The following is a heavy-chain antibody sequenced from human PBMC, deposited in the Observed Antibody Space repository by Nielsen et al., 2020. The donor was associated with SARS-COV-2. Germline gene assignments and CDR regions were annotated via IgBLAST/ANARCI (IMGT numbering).Heavy chain of an antibody. D-gene: IGHD3-3*01. CDR2: IWYDGSNK. V-gene: IGHV3-33*01. CDR3: ARDRSYYDFSAGGMDV. CDR1: GFTFSSYG. J-gene: IGHJ6*04. Sequence: GGSLRLSCAASGFTFSSYGMHWVRQAPGKGLEWVAVIWYDGSNKYYADSVKGRFTISRDNSKNTLYLQMNSLRAEDTAVYYCARDRSYYDFSAGGMDVWGKGTTVTVSS.